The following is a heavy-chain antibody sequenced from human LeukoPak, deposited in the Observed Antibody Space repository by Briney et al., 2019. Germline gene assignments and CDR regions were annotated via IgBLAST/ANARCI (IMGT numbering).Heavy chain of an antibody. CDR2: IGASGTTR. Sequence: GGSLRLSCVVSGFPFHFYELNWVRQAPGKGLEWVSNIGASGTTRYYADSVKGRFSISRDNAKSSPYLQMNSLRVEDTAVYYCSLLAVASDFDYWGQGALVTVSS. D-gene: IGHD6-19*01. V-gene: IGHV3-48*03. CDR1: GFPFHFYE. J-gene: IGHJ4*02. CDR3: SLLAVASDFDY.